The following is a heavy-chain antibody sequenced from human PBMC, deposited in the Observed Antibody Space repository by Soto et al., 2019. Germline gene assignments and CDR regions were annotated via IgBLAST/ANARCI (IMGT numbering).Heavy chain of an antibody. J-gene: IGHJ6*02. Sequence: NLSETLSLTCTVSGGSISSHYWSWVRQAPGKGLEWIGHIYYRGSTTYNPSLRSRSTISVDTSNNQFSLKLNSVTTADTAVYYCARDGREASGMDVWGQGTKVTVS. CDR1: GGSISSHY. CDR3: ARDGREASGMDV. CDR2: IYYRGST. V-gene: IGHV4-59*11. D-gene: IGHD1-26*01.